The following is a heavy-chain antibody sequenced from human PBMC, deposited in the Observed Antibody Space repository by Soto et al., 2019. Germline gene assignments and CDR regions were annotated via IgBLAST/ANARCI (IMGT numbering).Heavy chain of an antibody. CDR3: ARDSRSNYYYYGMDV. CDR1: GGSFSGYY. D-gene: IGHD4-4*01. CDR2: INHSGST. J-gene: IGHJ6*02. V-gene: IGHV4-34*01. Sequence: LSLTCAVYGGSFSGYYWSWIRQPPGKGLEWIGEINHSGSTNYNPSLKSRVTISVDTSKNQFSLKLSSVTAADTAVYYCARDSRSNYYYYGMDVWGQGTTVTVSS.